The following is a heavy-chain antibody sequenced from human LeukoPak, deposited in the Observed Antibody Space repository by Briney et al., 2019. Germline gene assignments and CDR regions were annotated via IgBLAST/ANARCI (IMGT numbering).Heavy chain of an antibody. D-gene: IGHD6-19*01. Sequence: PSETLSLTCTVSGGSISSSSYYWGWIRQPPGKGLEWIGSIYYSGSTYYNPPLKSRVTISVDTSKNQFSLKLSSVTAADTAVYYCARHWSSGWYNDAFDIWGQGTMVTVSS. J-gene: IGHJ3*02. CDR2: IYYSGST. CDR3: ARHWSSGWYNDAFDI. V-gene: IGHV4-39*01. CDR1: GGSISSSSYY.